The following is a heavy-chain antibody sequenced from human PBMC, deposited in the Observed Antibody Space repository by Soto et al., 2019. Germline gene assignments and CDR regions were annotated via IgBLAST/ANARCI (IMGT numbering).Heavy chain of an antibody. CDR2: ISYDGSNK. D-gene: IGHD3-22*01. CDR1: GFTFSSYA. J-gene: IGHJ4*02. V-gene: IGHV3-30-3*01. Sequence: GGSLRLSCAASGFTFSSYAMHWVRQAPGKGLEWVAVISYDGSNKYYADSVKGRFTISRDNSKNTLYLQMNSLRAEDTAVYYCARESGYYDYWGRGTLVTVSS. CDR3: ARESGYYDY.